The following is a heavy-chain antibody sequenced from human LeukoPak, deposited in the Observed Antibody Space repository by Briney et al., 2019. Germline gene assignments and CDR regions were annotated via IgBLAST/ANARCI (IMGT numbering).Heavy chain of an antibody. D-gene: IGHD2-2*01. CDR3: ARLQYCSGTSCYWFDP. V-gene: IGHV4-30-2*01. CDR1: GGSISSGLYS. J-gene: IGHJ5*02. CDR2: IYRTGST. Sequence: SQTLSLTCDVSGGSISSGLYSWSWIRQPLGKGLEWIGYIYRTGSTYYNPSLKSRVTISVDTSKNQFSLRLGSVTAADTAVYYCARLQYCSGTSCYWFDPWGQGTLVTVSS.